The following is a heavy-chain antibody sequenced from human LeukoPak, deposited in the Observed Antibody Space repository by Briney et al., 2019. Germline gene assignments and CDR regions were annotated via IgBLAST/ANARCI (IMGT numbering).Heavy chain of an antibody. D-gene: IGHD3-16*01. CDR2: INPNSGGT. CDR3: ARDDYDYVWGRYGMDV. CDR1: GYTFTGYY. Sequence: ASVKVSCKASGYTFTGYYMHWVRQAPGQGLEWMGWINPNSGGTNYAQKFQGRVTMTRDTSISTAYMELSRLRSDDTAVYYCARDDYDYVWGRYGMDVWGQGTRSPSP. V-gene: IGHV1-2*02. J-gene: IGHJ6*02.